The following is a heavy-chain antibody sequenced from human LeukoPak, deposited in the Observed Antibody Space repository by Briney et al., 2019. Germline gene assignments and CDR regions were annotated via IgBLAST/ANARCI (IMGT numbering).Heavy chain of an antibody. CDR3: ASRGSGVKDY. D-gene: IGHD3-10*01. CDR1: GYSISSGYY. CDR2: IYHSGST. V-gene: IGHV4-38-2*02. Sequence: SETLSLTCTVSGYSISSGYYWGWIRQPPGKGLEWIGSIYHSGSTYYNPSLKSRVTISVDTSKNQFSLKLSSVTAADTAVYYCASRGSGVKDYWGQGTLVTVSS. J-gene: IGHJ4*02.